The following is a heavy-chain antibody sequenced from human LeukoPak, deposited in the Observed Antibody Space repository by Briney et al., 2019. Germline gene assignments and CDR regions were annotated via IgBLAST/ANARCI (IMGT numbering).Heavy chain of an antibody. V-gene: IGHV3-21*01. D-gene: IGHD2-2*01. CDR1: GFTFSSYS. CDR3: ARDGGVPAAPNDAFDI. CDR2: ISSSSSYI. J-gene: IGHJ3*02. Sequence: GGSLRLSCAASGFTFSSYSMNWVRQAPGKGLEWVSSISSSSSYIYYADSVKGRFTISRDNAKNSLYLQMNSLRAEDTAVYYCARDGGVPAAPNDAFDIWGQGTMVTVSS.